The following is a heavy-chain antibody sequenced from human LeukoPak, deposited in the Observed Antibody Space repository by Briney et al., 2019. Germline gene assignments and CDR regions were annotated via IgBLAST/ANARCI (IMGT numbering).Heavy chain of an antibody. CDR2: IYTSGST. Sequence: SQTLSLTCTVSGGSISSGSYYWSWIRQPAGKGLEWIGRIYTSGSTNYNPSLKSRVTISVDTSKNQFSPKLSSVTAADTAVYYCARAWYYDSSGYYYNWFDPWGQGTLVTVSS. J-gene: IGHJ5*02. V-gene: IGHV4-61*02. CDR1: GGSISSGSYY. CDR3: ARAWYYDSSGYYYNWFDP. D-gene: IGHD3-22*01.